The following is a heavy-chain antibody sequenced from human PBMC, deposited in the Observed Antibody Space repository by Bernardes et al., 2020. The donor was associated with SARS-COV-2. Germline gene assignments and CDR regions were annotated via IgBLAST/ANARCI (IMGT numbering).Heavy chain of an antibody. V-gene: IGHV4-59*01. Sequence: SEPLSLTCTVSGGSITSSYWSWIRKPPGKGLEWIGYVYHIGSTSYNPSLESRVTISRDTSNSQFSLKLRSVTAADTALYYCARDPGLFFTGSFDSWGQGTLVTVSS. CDR2: VYHIGST. CDR1: GGSITSSY. J-gene: IGHJ4*02. CDR3: ARDPGLFFTGSFDS.